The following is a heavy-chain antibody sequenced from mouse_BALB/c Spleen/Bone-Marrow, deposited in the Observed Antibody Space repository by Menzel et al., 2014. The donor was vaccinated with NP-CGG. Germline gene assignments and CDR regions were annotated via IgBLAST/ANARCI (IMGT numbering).Heavy chain of an antibody. J-gene: IGHJ2*01. CDR1: GYAFSSSW. CDR3: ARDYGSSYGGVDY. Sequence: QVQLQQPGPELVKPGASVKISCKASGYAFSSSWMNWVKQRPGQGLEWIGRIYPGDGDTNYNGKFKGKATLTADKSSSTAYMQLSSLTSVDSAVYFCARDYGSSYGGVDYWGQGTTLTVSS. V-gene: IGHV1-82*01. D-gene: IGHD1-1*01. CDR2: IYPGDGDT.